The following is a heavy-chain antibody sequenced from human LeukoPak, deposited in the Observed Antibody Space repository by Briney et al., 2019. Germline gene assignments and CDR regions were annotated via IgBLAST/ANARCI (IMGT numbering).Heavy chain of an antibody. J-gene: IGHJ3*01. CDR1: GSRFTIKW. D-gene: IGHD5-18*01. CDR2: IYPGDSHT. CDR3: ARRSEDTYGYGGGGAFDF. V-gene: IGHV5-51*01. Sequence: LGESLKISFQGSGSRFTIKWIGWVRQIPGKGLEWMGIIYPGDSHTRYSPSFRGEVTISADKSINSAFLQWSSLKASDTAIYYCARRSEDTYGYGGGGAFDFWGQGTRVTVSS.